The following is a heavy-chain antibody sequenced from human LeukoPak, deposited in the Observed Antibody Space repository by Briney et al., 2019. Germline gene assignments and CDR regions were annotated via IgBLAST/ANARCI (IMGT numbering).Heavy chain of an antibody. CDR1: GFTVSSKY. CDR3: ARSPPWYYGSGSYFDY. V-gene: IGHV3-66*02. D-gene: IGHD3-10*01. CDR2: IYSGGST. Sequence: VQPGGSLRLSCAASGFTVSSKYMSWVRQAPGKGLEWVSVIYSGGSTYYADSVKGRFTISRDNSKNTLYLQMNSLRAEDTAVYYCARSPPWYYGSGSYFDYWGQGTLVTVSS. J-gene: IGHJ4*02.